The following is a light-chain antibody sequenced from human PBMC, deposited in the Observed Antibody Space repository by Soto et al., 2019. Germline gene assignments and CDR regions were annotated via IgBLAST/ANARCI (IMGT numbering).Light chain of an antibody. CDR1: SSDVGGYNY. J-gene: IGLJ2*01. V-gene: IGLV2-14*01. CDR2: EVS. CDR3: SSFTRTTTLV. Sequence: QSVLTQPASVSGSPGQSITISCTGTSSDVGGYNYVSWYQKYPDKAPKLMIYEVSNRPSGVSDRFSGSKSGNTASLTISGLQAEDEGDYFCSSFTRTTTLVFGGGTQLTVL.